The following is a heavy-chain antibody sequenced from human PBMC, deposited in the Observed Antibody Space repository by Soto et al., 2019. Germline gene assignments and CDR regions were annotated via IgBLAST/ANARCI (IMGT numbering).Heavy chain of an antibody. V-gene: IGHV3-73*02. CDR1: GFTFSDSA. CDR2: VRGKADSYAT. Sequence: EVQLVESGGGLVQPGGSLKLSCAASGFTFSDSAMHWVRQASGKGLEWVGRVRGKADSYATAFAASVKGRFTISRDDSKNTVYLQMNSLKTEDTAVYYCTRHPNWGPLVPYWYFDLWGRGTLVTVSS. J-gene: IGHJ2*01. D-gene: IGHD7-27*01. CDR3: TRHPNWGPLVPYWYFDL.